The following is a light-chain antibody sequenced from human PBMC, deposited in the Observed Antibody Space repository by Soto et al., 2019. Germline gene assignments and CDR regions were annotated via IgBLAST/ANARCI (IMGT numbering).Light chain of an antibody. CDR1: QSISRY. J-gene: IGKJ4*01. CDR3: QQSYSTPRT. V-gene: IGKV1-39*01. CDR2: AAS. Sequence: VQMTQSPSSLSASVGDRVTITCRASQSISRYINWYQQKPGKAPKLLIYAASSLQSRVPSRFSGSGSGTDFTLTISSLQPEDFATYYCQQSYSTPRTFGGGTKVEVK.